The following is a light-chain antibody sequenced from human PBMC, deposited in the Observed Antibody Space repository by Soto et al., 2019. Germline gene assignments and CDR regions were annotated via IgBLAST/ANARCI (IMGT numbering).Light chain of an antibody. CDR1: QSVSSD. J-gene: IGKJ2*01. CDR3: HQYNKWPPRYT. Sequence: EIVMTQSPATLAVSPGERATLSCRASQSVSSDLAWYQQTPGQAPRILIYGASTRATGIPARFSGSGSGTEFTLTISSLQSEDFAVYYCHQYNKWPPRYTFGQGTKLEIK. CDR2: GAS. V-gene: IGKV3-15*01.